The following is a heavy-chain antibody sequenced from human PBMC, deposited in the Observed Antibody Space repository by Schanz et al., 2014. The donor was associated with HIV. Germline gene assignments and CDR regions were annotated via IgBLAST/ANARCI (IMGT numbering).Heavy chain of an antibody. V-gene: IGHV3-23*04. CDR3: ANLVVAATDDAFDI. D-gene: IGHD2-15*01. Sequence: VQLVESGGGVVQPGRSLRLSCAASGFTFSSYAMSWVRQAAGKGLEWVSVISGSGGSTYYADSVKGRFTISRDNSKNPLYLQMNSLRAEDTAVYYCANLVVAATDDAFDIWGQGTMVTVSS. CDR2: ISGSGGST. CDR1: GFTFSSYA. J-gene: IGHJ3*02.